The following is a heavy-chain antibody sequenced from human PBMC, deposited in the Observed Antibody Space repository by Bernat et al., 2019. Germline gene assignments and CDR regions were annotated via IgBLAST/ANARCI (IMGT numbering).Heavy chain of an antibody. J-gene: IGHJ4*02. V-gene: IGHV1-69*01. D-gene: IGHD3-10*01. Sequence: QVQLVQSGAEVKKPGSSVKVSCKASGGTFSRYTISWVRQAPGQGPEWMGGIVPLFGTAKYAQKFQGRVTMTADESTSTAYMELRSLGSEDTAVYYCARELDQLLFYWGQGTLVTVSS. CDR3: ARELDQLLFY. CDR1: GGTFSRYT. CDR2: IVPLFGTA.